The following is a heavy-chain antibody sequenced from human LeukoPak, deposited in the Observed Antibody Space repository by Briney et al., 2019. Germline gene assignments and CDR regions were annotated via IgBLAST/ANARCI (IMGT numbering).Heavy chain of an antibody. CDR1: GGSFSGYY. CDR3: ARVRGPYFYYFDY. J-gene: IGHJ4*02. V-gene: IGHV4-59*10. CDR2: IYTSGST. D-gene: IGHD3-10*01. Sequence: SETLSLTCAVYGGSFSGYYWSWIRQPAGKGLEWIGRIYTSGSTNYNPSLKSRVTMSVDTSKNQFSLKLSSVTAADTAVYYCARVRGPYFYYFDYWGQGTLVTVSS.